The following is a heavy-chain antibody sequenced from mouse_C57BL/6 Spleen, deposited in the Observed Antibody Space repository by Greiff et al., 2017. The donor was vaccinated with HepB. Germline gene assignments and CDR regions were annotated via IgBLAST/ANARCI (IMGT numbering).Heavy chain of an antibody. Sequence: EVQLQESGPGLVKPSQSLSLTCSVTGYSITSGYYWNWIRQFPGNKLEWMGYISYDGSNNYNPSLKNRISITRDTSKNQFFLKLNSVTTEDTATYYCARGIYYDYDVAMDYWGQRTSVTVSS. D-gene: IGHD2-4*01. J-gene: IGHJ4*01. V-gene: IGHV3-6*01. CDR1: GYSITSGYY. CDR2: ISYDGSN. CDR3: ARGIYYDYDVAMDY.